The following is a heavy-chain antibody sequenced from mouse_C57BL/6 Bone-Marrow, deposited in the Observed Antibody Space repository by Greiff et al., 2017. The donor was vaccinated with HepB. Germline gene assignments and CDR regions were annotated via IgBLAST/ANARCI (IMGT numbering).Heavy chain of an antibody. CDR3: ARYDGNCPYWYFDV. CDR1: GYSITSDY. D-gene: IGHD2-1*01. J-gene: IGHJ1*03. CDR2: ISYSGST. V-gene: IGHV3-8*01. Sequence: DVQLQESGPGLAKPSQTLSLTCSVTGYSITSDYWNWLRKFPGNKLEYMGYISYSGSTYYNPSLKSRISITRDTSKNQYYLQLNSVTTEDTATYYCARYDGNCPYWYFDVWGTGTTVTVSS.